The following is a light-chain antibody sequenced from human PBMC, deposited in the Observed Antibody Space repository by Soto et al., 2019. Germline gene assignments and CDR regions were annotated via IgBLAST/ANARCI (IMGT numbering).Light chain of an antibody. CDR3: QRCNSV. J-gene: IGKJ5*01. Sequence: DIQMTQSPSSLSASVGDRVTITCRASQGISTYLAWYQQKQGKPPQVLIYAASTLRLGVPSRFSGSGSGTDFTLTISRLQPEDVATYYCQRCNSVFGQGTRLDIK. CDR1: QGISTY. V-gene: IGKV1-27*01. CDR2: AAS.